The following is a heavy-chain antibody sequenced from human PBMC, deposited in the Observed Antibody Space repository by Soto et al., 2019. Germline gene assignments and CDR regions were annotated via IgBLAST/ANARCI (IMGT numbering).Heavy chain of an antibody. CDR2: MNPNRGNT. CDR3: ARDYSSGWYLGFDY. D-gene: IGHD6-19*01. Sequence: QVQLVQSGAEVKKPGASVKVSCKASGYTFPSYDINWVRQATGQGLEWMGWMNPNRGNTAYAQKFQGRVTMTRNTSRSTAYMERSSLRSEDTAVYYWARDYSSGWYLGFDYWGQGTLVTVSS. V-gene: IGHV1-8*01. CDR1: GYTFPSYD. J-gene: IGHJ4*02.